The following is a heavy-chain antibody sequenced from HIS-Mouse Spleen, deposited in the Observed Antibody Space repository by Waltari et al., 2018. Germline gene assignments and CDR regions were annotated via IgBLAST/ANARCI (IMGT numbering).Heavy chain of an antibody. CDR2: ICYRGGT. CDR3: AREIPYSSSWYDWYFDL. J-gene: IGHJ2*01. Sequence: QLQLQESGPGLVKPSETLSLTCTVSGGSISSSSYYWGWIRQPPGKGLEWIGSICYRGGTYYNPSLKSRVTISVDTSKNQFSLKLSSVTAADTAVYYCAREIPYSSSWYDWYFDLWGRGTLVTVSS. D-gene: IGHD6-13*01. CDR1: GGSISSSSYY. V-gene: IGHV4-39*07.